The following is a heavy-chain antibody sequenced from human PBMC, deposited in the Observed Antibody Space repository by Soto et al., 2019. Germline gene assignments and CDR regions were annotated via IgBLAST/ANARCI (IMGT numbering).Heavy chain of an antibody. Sequence: AASVKVSCKASGYTFTGYYMHWVRQAPGQGLEWMGWINPNSGGTNNAQKFQGRVTMTRDTSISTAYMELSRPRSDDTAVYYCARGSYYDSSGLVDYWGQGTLVTVSS. CDR3: ARGSYYDSSGLVDY. CDR1: GYTFTGYY. V-gene: IGHV1-2*02. CDR2: INPNSGGT. D-gene: IGHD3-22*01. J-gene: IGHJ4*02.